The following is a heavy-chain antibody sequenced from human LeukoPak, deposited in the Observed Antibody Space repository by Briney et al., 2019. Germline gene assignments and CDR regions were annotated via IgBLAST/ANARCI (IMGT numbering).Heavy chain of an antibody. D-gene: IGHD3-22*01. V-gene: IGHV3-43D*03. CDR2: ISWDGGST. J-gene: IGHJ3*02. Sequence: GGSLRLSCAASGFTFDDYAMHWVRQAPGKGLEWVSLISWDGGSTYYADSVKGRFTISRDNSKNSLYLQMNSLRAEDTAVYYCAKDPPYYYDSSGYGGGAFDIWGQGTMVTVSS. CDR3: AKDPPYYYDSSGYGGGAFDI. CDR1: GFTFDDYA.